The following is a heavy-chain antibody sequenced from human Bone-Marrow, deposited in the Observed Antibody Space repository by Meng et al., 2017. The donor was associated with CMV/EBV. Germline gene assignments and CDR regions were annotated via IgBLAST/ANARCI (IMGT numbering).Heavy chain of an antibody. CDR2: IYYSGST. V-gene: IGHV4-39*07. CDR3: ARGRGPILGTRYYFDY. Sequence: SETLSLTCTVSGGSISSSSYYWGWIRQPPGKGLEWIGSIYYSGSTYYNPSLKSRVTISVDTSKNQFSLKLSSVTAADTAVYYCARGRGPILGTRYYFDYWGQGILVTVSS. J-gene: IGHJ4*02. D-gene: IGHD2-2*02. CDR1: GGSISSSSYY.